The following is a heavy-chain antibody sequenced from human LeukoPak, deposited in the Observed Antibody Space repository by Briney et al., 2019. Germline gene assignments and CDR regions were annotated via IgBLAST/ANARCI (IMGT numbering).Heavy chain of an antibody. V-gene: IGHV3-30*18. CDR2: ISYDGSNK. J-gene: IGHJ4*02. CDR3: AKDLLYFDWLLPDY. Sequence: GGSLRLSCAASGFTFSSYGMHRVRQAPGKGLEWVAVISYDGSNKYYADSVKGRFTISRDNSKNTLYLQMNSLRAEDTAVYYCAKDLLYFDWLLPDYWGQGTLVTVSS. D-gene: IGHD3-9*01. CDR1: GFTFSSYG.